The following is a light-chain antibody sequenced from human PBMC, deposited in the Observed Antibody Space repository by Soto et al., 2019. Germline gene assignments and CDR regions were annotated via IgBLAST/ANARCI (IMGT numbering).Light chain of an antibody. V-gene: IGLV2-14*03. J-gene: IGLJ1*01. CDR2: EVT. Sequence: QSALTQPASVSGSPGQSITISCTGTSSDVGGYNFVSWYQQLPGKAPKLMIYEVTSRPSGVSNRFSGSKSGNTASLTISGLKHEDEADYYCSSYTTSSTVVFGTGTQVTVL. CDR1: SSDVGGYNF. CDR3: SSYTTSSTVV.